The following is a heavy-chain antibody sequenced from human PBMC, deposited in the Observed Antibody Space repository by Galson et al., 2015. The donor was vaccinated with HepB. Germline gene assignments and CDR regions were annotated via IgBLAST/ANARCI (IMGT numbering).Heavy chain of an antibody. V-gene: IGHV3-74*01. J-gene: IGHJ3*01. CDR3: RSWYEAFDV. Sequence: SLRLSCAASGFTISNHWMHWVRQAPGKGLEWVSRINCNGRSIAYAESVRGRFTISRDNAKNSLYLQMNGLRAEDTAVYYCRSWYEAFDVWGQGTMVSVLS. CDR2: INCNGRSI. D-gene: IGHD6-13*01. CDR1: GFTISNHW.